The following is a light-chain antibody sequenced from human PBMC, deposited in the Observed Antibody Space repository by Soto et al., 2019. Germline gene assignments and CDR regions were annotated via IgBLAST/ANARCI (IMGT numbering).Light chain of an antibody. CDR2: RNN. J-gene: IGLJ2*01. CDR1: SSNIGSNY. Sequence: QSVLTQPPSASGTPGPRVTMSCSGSSSNIGSNYVYWYQQLPGTAPKLLSYRNNQRPSGVPDRFSGSKSGTSASLAISGLRSDDESDYYCAAGDDSLSGFVVFGGGTKLPVL. V-gene: IGLV1-47*01. CDR3: AAGDDSLSGFVV.